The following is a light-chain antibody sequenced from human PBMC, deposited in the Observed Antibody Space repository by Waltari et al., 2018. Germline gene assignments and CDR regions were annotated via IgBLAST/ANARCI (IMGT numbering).Light chain of an antibody. CDR1: SIYVGRYDF. V-gene: IGLV2-23*01. CDR2: GDN. Sequence: QSALTQPASVSGSPGQSITISCTAISIYVGRYDFVSWYQQHPDRAPQVVISGDNKRRSWVPNRFSASTSGSTASLTISGLQAEDEAHYYCSSYAGLGPVLFGGGTKLTV. CDR3: SSYAGLGPVL. J-gene: IGLJ2*01.